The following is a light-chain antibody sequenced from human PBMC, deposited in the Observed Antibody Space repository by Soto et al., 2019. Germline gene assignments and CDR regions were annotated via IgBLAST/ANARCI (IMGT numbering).Light chain of an antibody. CDR2: EDS. Sequence: QSALTQPASVSGSPGQSITISCTGTSSDVGSYNLVSWYQQHPGKAPKLMIYEDSKRPSGVSNRFSGSKSGNTASLTISGLQAEDEADYYCCSYAGSSKVLFGGGTKLTVL. V-gene: IGLV2-23*01. CDR1: SSDVGSYNL. J-gene: IGLJ2*01. CDR3: CSYAGSSKVL.